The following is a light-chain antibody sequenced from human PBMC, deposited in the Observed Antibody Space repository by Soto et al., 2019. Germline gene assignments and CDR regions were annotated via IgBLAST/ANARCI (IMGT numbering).Light chain of an antibody. CDR3: QSYDDSNQV. Sequence: NFMLTQPHSVSESPGKTVTISCTRSSGSIANNYVQWYQHRPGSAPITLIYKDDQRPSGVPDRFSASIDSSSNSASLTISGLKTEDEADYYCQSYDDSNQVFGGGTKVTVL. CDR2: KDD. V-gene: IGLV6-57*04. CDR1: SGSIANNY. J-gene: IGLJ3*02.